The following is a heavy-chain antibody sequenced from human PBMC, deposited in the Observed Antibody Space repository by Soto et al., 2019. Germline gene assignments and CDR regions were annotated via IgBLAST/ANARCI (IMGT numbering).Heavy chain of an antibody. CDR2: MYYSGST. V-gene: IGHV4-39*01. CDR3: ARHGERTIRSLNGFDP. J-gene: IGHJ5*02. CDR1: GGSISSSNYF. D-gene: IGHD4-17*01. Sequence: QLQLQESGPGLVKPSETLSLTCTVSGGSISSSNYFWGWIRQPPGKGLEWIGSMYYSGSTYYNPSRKSRVTISADTSKHQFSLKLSSVTAADTAMYYCARHGERTIRSLNGFDPWGQGTLVTVSS.